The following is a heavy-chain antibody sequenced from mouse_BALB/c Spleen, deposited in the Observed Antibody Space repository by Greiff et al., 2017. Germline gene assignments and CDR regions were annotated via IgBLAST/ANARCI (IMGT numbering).Heavy chain of an antibody. Sequence: VQLQESGAELVKPGASVKLSCKASGYTFTSYYMYWVKQRPGQGLEWIGEINPSNGGTNFNEKFKSKATLTVDKSSSTAYMQLSSLTSEDSAVYYCTRSGGLRRDFDYWGQGTTLTVSS. J-gene: IGHJ2*01. V-gene: IGHV1S81*02. D-gene: IGHD2-2*01. CDR1: GYTFTSYY. CDR3: TRSGGLRRDFDY. CDR2: INPSNGGT.